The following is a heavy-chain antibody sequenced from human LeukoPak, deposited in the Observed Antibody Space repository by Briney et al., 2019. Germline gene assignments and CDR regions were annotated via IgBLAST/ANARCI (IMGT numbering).Heavy chain of an antibody. Sequence: GGSLRLSCAASGFTFDDYGMSWVRQAPGKGLEWVSGINWNGGSTGYADSVKGRFTSARDNAKNPLYLQMNSLRAEETALYYCAREKDSSSLGSSFDYWGQGNLVTVSS. J-gene: IGHJ4*02. CDR1: GFTFDDYG. D-gene: IGHD6-6*01. CDR3: AREKDSSSLGSSFDY. V-gene: IGHV3-20*04. CDR2: INWNGGST.